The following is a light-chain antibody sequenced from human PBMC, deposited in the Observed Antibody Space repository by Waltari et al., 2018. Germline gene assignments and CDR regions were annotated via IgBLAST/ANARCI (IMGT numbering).Light chain of an antibody. CDR2: QNT. CDR3: QAWATGTDVI. J-gene: IGLJ2*01. CDR1: KLGDKD. Sequence: SYELTQPPSVSVSPGQTATITCSGDKLGDKDVCWYQQKPGQSSVVVIYQNTKRPSGLPERFSGSNSENTATLTISGTQAMDEADYYCQAWATGTDVIFGGGTKVTVL. V-gene: IGLV3-1*01.